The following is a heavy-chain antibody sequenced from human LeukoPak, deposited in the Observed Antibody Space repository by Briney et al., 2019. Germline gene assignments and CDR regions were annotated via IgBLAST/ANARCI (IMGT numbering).Heavy chain of an antibody. J-gene: IGHJ4*02. V-gene: IGHV3-30*18. CDR3: AKGPLRGTAAAIDY. CDR2: ISYDGRNI. D-gene: IGHD2-2*01. Sequence: WIRQPPGKGLEWVAVISYDGRNIHYPDSVKGRFTISRDISTDTLWLQMDSLRTEDTAVYYCAKGPLRGTAAAIDYWGQGTLVTVSS.